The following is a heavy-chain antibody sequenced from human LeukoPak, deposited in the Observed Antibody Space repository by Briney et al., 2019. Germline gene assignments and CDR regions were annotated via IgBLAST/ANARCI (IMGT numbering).Heavy chain of an antibody. CDR1: GYSFTSYW. J-gene: IGHJ4*02. V-gene: IGHV5-51*01. D-gene: IGHD6-19*01. CDR3: ATGSGWDFDY. Sequence: GESLKISCKGSGYSFTSYWIAWVRQMPGKGLEWMGIIYAGASDTRHSPSFQGQVTISADKSINTAYLQWNSLKASDTAIYYCATGSGWDFDYWGQGTLVTLSS. CDR2: IYAGASDT.